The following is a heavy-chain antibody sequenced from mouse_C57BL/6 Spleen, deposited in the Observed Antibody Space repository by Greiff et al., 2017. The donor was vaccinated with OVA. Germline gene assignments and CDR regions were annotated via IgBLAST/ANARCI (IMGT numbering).Heavy chain of an antibody. CDR2: IDPSDSYT. J-gene: IGHJ4*01. CDR3: ARSNYGSSYYAMDY. V-gene: IGHV1-59*01. CDR1: GYTFTSYW. D-gene: IGHD1-1*01. Sequence: VQLQQPGAELVRPGTSVKLSCKASGYTFTSYWMHWVKQRPGQGLEWIGVIDPSDSYTNYNQKFKGKATLTVDTSSSTAYMQLSSLTSEDSAVYYCARSNYGSSYYAMDYWGQGTSVTVSS.